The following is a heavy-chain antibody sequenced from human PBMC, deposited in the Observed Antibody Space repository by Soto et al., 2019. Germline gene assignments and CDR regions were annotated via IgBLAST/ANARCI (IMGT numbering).Heavy chain of an antibody. CDR3: ARDRQYYYDSSGYPYYYYGMDV. J-gene: IGHJ6*02. V-gene: IGHV3-48*02. CDR1: GFTFSSYS. Sequence: ESGGGLVQPGGSLRLSCAASGFTFSSYSMNWVRQAPGKGLEWVSYISSSSSTIYYADSVKGRFTISRDNAKNSLYLQMNSLRDEDTAVYYCARDRQYYYDSSGYPYYYYGMDVWGQGTTVTVSS. CDR2: ISSSSSTI. D-gene: IGHD3-22*01.